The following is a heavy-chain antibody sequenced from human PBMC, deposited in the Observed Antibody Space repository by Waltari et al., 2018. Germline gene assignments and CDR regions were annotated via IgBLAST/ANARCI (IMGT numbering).Heavy chain of an antibody. CDR2: IYYSGST. Sequence: QLQLQESGPGLVKPSETLSLTCTVSGGSISSSSYYLGWIRQPPGKGLEWIGSIYYSGSTYYNPSLKSRVTISVDTSKNQFSLKLSSVTAADTAVYYCARIILGTKSPYYFDYWGQGTLVTVSS. D-gene: IGHD1-1*01. CDR1: GGSISSSSYY. J-gene: IGHJ4*02. V-gene: IGHV4-39*01. CDR3: ARIILGTKSPYYFDY.